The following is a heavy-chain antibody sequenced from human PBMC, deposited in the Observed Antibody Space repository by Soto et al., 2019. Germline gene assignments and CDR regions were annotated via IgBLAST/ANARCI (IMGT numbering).Heavy chain of an antibody. CDR1: GGSFSGYY. D-gene: IGHD6-6*01. CDR2: INHSGST. Sequence: QVQLQQWGAGLLKPSETLSLTCAVYGGSFSGYYWSWIRQPPGKGLEWIGEINHSGSTNYNPSLKSRVTILVDTSKNQFSLKLSSVTAADTAVYYCAGSSFSSHYFDYWGQGTLVTVSS. CDR3: AGSSFSSHYFDY. V-gene: IGHV4-34*01. J-gene: IGHJ4*02.